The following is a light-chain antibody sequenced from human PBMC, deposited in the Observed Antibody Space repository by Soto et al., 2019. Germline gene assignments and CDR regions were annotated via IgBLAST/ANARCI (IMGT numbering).Light chain of an antibody. CDR2: KSS. V-gene: IGKV1-5*03. CDR1: QDINIW. CDR3: QRYNNDRT. J-gene: IGKJ1*01. Sequence: DIQMTQSPSTLSASVGDRVTITCRASQDINIWLAWYKPKLGKAPNLLIYKSSTLKSGVPSRFNGSGSGTEFTLTINSLQPDEFATYVCQRYNNDRTFGQGTKVEIK.